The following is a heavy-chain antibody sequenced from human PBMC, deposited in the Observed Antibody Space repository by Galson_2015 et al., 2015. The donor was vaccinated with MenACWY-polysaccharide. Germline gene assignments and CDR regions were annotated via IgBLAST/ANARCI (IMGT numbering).Heavy chain of an antibody. Sequence: LSLTCTVSGGSISSYYWNWIRQPPGKGLEWVGYINYSGSTNHNPSLKSRVTMSVDTSKNQFSLNLTSVTDADTAVYYCARAIAVAGQRRDFDLWGRGTLVTVSS. CDR2: INYSGST. J-gene: IGHJ2*01. V-gene: IGHV4-59*01. CDR3: ARAIAVAGQRRDFDL. D-gene: IGHD6-19*01. CDR1: GGSISSYY.